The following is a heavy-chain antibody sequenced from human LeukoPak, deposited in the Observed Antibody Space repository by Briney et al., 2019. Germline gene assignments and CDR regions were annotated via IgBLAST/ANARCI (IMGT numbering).Heavy chain of an antibody. CDR1: GGTFSSYA. CDR2: IIPIFGTA. J-gene: IGHJ2*01. CDR3: ARAAAAAFYWYFDL. Sequence: GASVKVSFKASGGTFSSYASSWVRQAAGQGLEWMGGIIPIFGTANYAQKFQGRVTITTDESTSTAYMELSSLRSEDTAVYYCARAAAAAFYWYFDLWGRGTLVTVSS. D-gene: IGHD6-13*01. V-gene: IGHV1-69*05.